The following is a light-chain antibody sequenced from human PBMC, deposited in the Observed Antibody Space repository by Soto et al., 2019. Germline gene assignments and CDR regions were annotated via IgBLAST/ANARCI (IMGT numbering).Light chain of an antibody. CDR3: QQFNSYPRT. Sequence: AIQLTQSPSSLSASVGDRVTITCRASQGISSALAWYQQKPGKAPKLLIYDASRLESGVPSRFSGSGSGTDFTLTISRLQPEDFATYYCQQFNSYPRTFGQGTKLEIK. V-gene: IGKV1-13*02. CDR1: QGISSA. J-gene: IGKJ2*01. CDR2: DAS.